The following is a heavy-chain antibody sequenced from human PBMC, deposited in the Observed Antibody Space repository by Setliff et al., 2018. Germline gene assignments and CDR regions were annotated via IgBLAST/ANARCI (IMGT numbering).Heavy chain of an antibody. J-gene: IGHJ6*02. Sequence: PSETLSLTCTVSGGPISSYYWSWIRQPAGKGLEWIGRIYTSGSTNYNPALKSRVSFSVDASKNHFSLKLNDVTAADTAVYYCARAGDRGLGGMDVWGQGTAVTVSS. D-gene: IGHD7-27*01. CDR1: GGPISSYY. CDR3: ARAGDRGLGGMDV. CDR2: IYTSGST. V-gene: IGHV4-4*07.